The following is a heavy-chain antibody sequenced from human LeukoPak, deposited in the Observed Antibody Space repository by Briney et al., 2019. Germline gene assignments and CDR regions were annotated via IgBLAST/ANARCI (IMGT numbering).Heavy chain of an antibody. J-gene: IGHJ6*02. CDR2: IYYSGST. CDR3: ARRPVTPVGYGMDV. CDR1: GGSISSDSYY. D-gene: IGHD4-23*01. V-gene: IGHV4-31*03. Sequence: SQTLSLTCTVSGGSISSDSYYWSWIRQHPGKGLEWIGYIYYSGSTYYNPSLKSRVTISLDTSKNQFSLKLSSVTAADTAVYYCARRPVTPVGYGMDVWGQGTTVTVSS.